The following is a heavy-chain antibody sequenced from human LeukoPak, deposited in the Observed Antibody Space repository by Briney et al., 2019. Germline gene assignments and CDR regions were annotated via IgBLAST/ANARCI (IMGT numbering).Heavy chain of an antibody. V-gene: IGHV4-34*01. J-gene: IGHJ3*02. CDR3: ARGNSAYYYDSSGSGDAFDI. CDR1: GGSFSGYY. D-gene: IGHD3-22*01. CDR2: INHSGST. Sequence: SETLSLTCAVYGGSFSGYYWSWIRQPPGKALEWIREINHSGSTNYNPSLKSRVTISVDTSKNQFSLKLSSVTAADTAVYYCARGNSAYYYDSSGSGDAFDIWGQGTMVTVSS.